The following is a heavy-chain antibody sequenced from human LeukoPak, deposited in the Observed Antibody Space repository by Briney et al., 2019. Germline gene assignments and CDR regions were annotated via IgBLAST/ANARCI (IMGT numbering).Heavy chain of an antibody. CDR3: AKDVSGGRRYYFDY. CDR2: ISWNSGSI. D-gene: IGHD1-26*01. CDR1: GFTFDDYA. Sequence: GGSLRLSCAASGFTFDDYAMHWVRQAPGKGLEWVSGISWNSGSIVYADSVKGRFTIYRDNAKNYLYLQMNSLRAEDTALYYCAKDVSGGRRYYFDYWGQGTLVTVSS. J-gene: IGHJ4*02. V-gene: IGHV3-9*01.